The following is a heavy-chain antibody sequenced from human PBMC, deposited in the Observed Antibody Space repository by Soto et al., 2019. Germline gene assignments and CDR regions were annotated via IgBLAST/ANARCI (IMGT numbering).Heavy chain of an antibody. CDR2: IIPIFGTA. V-gene: IGHV1-69*01. J-gene: IGHJ4*02. D-gene: IGHD3-9*01. CDR1: GGTFSSYA. CDR3: AKHHERYVDWLGYFDY. Sequence: QVQLVQSGAEVKKPGSSVKVSCKASGGTFSSYAISWVRQAPGQGLEWMGGIIPIFGTANYAQKFQGRVTITADESTSTAYMELSSLRSEDTAVYYCAKHHERYVDWLGYFDYWGQGTLVTVSS.